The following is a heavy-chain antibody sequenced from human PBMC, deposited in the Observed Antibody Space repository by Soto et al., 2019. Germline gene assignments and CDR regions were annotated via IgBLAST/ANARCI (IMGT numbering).Heavy chain of an antibody. D-gene: IGHD3-16*01. CDR1: GYTFTSYG. V-gene: IGHV1-18*01. J-gene: IGHJ6*02. CDR3: ARDSGAYTTYYYYGMDV. Sequence: ASVKVSCKTSGYTFTSYGISWVRQAPGQGLEWMAWIGAYNGNTHYAQRLQGRVTMTTDTSTSTAYMELRSLRPDDTAVYYCARDSGAYTTYYYYGMDVWGQGTTVTVSS. CDR2: IGAYNGNT.